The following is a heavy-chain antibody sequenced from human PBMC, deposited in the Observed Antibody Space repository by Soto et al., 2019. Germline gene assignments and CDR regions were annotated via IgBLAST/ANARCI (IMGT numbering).Heavy chain of an antibody. Sequence: QAQLVQSGAEVKKPGSSVKVSCKASGGLFSSYPISWVRQVPGQGLEWMGGIIPVFQTAYYTQRFQGRVTITADESTNTAYMELSSLRSEDTAMYYCARGGSGYTWFNEFWGQGTLVTVSS. CDR3: ARGGSGYTWFNEF. CDR1: GGLFSSYP. J-gene: IGHJ4*02. D-gene: IGHD3-22*01. CDR2: IIPVFQTA. V-gene: IGHV1-69*01.